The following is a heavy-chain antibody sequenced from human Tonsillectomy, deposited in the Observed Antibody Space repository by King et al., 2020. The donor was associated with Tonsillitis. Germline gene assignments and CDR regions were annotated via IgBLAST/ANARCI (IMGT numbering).Heavy chain of an antibody. CDR3: ARDYYDKYYYYMDV. J-gene: IGHJ6*03. CDR2: IDWYDDK. CDR1: GFSLSTSGMC. Sequence: TLKESGPALVKPTQTLTLTCTFSGFSLSTSGMCVSWIRQPPGKALEWIARIDWYDDKYYSTSLKTRLTISKDTSKNQVVLTMTNMDPLDTATYYCARDYYDKYYYYMDVWGKGTTVTVSS. V-gene: IGHV2-70*10. D-gene: IGHD3-22*01.